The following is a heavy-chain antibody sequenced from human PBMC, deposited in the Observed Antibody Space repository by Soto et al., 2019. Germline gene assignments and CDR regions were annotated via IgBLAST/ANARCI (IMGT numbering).Heavy chain of an antibody. Sequence: GGSLRLSCAASGFTFSSYGMHWVRQAPGKGLEWVAVISYDGSNKYYADSVKGRFTISRDNSKNTLYLQMNSLRAEDTAVYYCAKDGGRVIAVAGTSAYWGQGTLVTVSS. CDR3: AKDGGRVIAVAGTSAY. V-gene: IGHV3-30*18. D-gene: IGHD6-19*01. J-gene: IGHJ4*02. CDR1: GFTFSSYG. CDR2: ISYDGSNK.